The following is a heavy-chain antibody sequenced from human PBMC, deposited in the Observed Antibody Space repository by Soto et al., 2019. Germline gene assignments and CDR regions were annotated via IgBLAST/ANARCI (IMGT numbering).Heavy chain of an antibody. CDR3: ARGRAGVHPYFDY. CDR2: ISSSSSYI. V-gene: IGHV3-21*01. Sequence: GGSLRLSCAASGFTFSSYSMNWVRQAPGKGLEWVSSISSSSSYIYYADSVKGRFTISRDNAKNSLYLQMNSLRAEDTAVYYCARGRAGVHPYFDYWGQGTLVTVSS. J-gene: IGHJ4*02. CDR1: GFTFSSYS. D-gene: IGHD7-27*01.